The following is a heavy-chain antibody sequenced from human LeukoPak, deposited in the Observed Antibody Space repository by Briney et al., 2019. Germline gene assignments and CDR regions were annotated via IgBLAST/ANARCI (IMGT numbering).Heavy chain of an antibody. D-gene: IGHD2-15*01. V-gene: IGHV4-59*02. J-gene: IGHJ3*02. CDR3: ARDLGYCSGGSCYSGGDAFDI. CDR1: GGSVSSYY. Sequence: PSETLSLTCTVSGGSVSSYYWSWIRQPPGKGLEWIGYIYYSGSTNYNPSLKSRVTISVDTSKNQFSLKLSSVTAADTAVYYCARDLGYCSGGSCYSGGDAFDIWGQGTMVTVSS. CDR2: IYYSGST.